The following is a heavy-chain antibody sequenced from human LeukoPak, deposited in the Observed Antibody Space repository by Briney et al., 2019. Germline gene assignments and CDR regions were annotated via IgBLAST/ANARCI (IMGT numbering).Heavy chain of an antibody. CDR2: TYPGDSDT. Sequence: GESLKISCQGSGYNFPNFWTGWVRQMPGKGLEWMGMTYPGDSDTRYSPSFQGQVTISADKSINTAYLQWSSLQASDTAIYYCARHWTPDFWGQGTLVTVSS. V-gene: IGHV5-51*01. J-gene: IGHJ4*02. D-gene: IGHD3/OR15-3a*01. CDR1: GYNFPNFW. CDR3: ARHWTPDF.